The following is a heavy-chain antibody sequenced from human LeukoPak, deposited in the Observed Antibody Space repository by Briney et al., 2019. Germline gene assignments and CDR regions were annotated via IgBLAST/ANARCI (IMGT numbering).Heavy chain of an antibody. D-gene: IGHD4-17*01. Sequence: GASVKVSCKASGYTFTGYYMHWLRQAPGQGLEWMGWINPNSGGTNYAQKFQGRVTMTRDTSISTAYMELSRLRSDDTAVYYCARLLRIGDYEPFDYWGQGTLVTVSS. V-gene: IGHV1-2*02. J-gene: IGHJ4*02. CDR3: ARLLRIGDYEPFDY. CDR1: GYTFTGYY. CDR2: INPNSGGT.